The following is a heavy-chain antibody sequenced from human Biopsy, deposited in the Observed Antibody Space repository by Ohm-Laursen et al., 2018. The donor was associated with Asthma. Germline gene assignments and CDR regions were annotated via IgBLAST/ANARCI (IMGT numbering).Heavy chain of an antibody. CDR2: INWAGGST. V-gene: IGHV3-20*01. CDR3: ARERAVTGLNDAFDT. J-gene: IGHJ3*02. Sequence: GSLRLSCTASGFTFDDYAMSWVRQAPGKGLEWVSGINWAGGSTGYADSVKGRFTISRDNAKNSLYLQMNSLRAEDTALYHCARERAVTGLNDAFDTWGQGTMVTVSS. D-gene: IGHD4-17*01. CDR1: GFTFDDYA.